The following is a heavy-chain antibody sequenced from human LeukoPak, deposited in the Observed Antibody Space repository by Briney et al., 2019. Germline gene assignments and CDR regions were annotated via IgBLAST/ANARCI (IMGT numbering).Heavy chain of an antibody. Sequence: GGSLRLSCAASGFTFSSYAMSWVRQAPGKGLEWVSAISGSGGSTYYADSVKGRSTISRDNSKNTLYLQMNSLRAEDTAVYYCAKDYSSGWYFFDYWGQGTLVTVSS. D-gene: IGHD6-19*01. CDR3: AKDYSSGWYFFDY. V-gene: IGHV3-23*01. J-gene: IGHJ4*02. CDR2: ISGSGGST. CDR1: GFTFSSYA.